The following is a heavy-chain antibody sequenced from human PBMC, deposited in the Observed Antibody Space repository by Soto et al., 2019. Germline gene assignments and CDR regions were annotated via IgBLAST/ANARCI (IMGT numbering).Heavy chain of an antibody. CDR2: IYWNDDK. J-gene: IGHJ4*02. V-gene: IGHV2-5*01. CDR3: AQTRIAAAGPDY. D-gene: IGHD6-13*01. CDR1: GFSLSTSGVG. Sequence: GFSLSTSGVGVGWIRQPPGKALEWLALIYWNDDKRYSPSLKSRLTITKDTSKNQVVLTMTNMDPVDTATYYCAQTRIAAAGPDYWGQGTLVTVSS.